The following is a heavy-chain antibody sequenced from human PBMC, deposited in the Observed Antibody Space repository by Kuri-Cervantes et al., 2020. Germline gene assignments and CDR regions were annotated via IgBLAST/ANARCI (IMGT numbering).Heavy chain of an antibody. D-gene: IGHD3-9*01. Sequence: SGCSISSYYWGWIRQPPGKGLEWIGSIYYSGSTYYNPSLKSRVTISVDTSKNQFSLKLSSVTAADTALYYCARRKFHLLTGPNWFDPRGQGTLVTVSS. J-gene: IGHJ5*02. CDR2: IYYSGST. CDR3: ARRKFHLLTGPNWFDP. CDR1: GCSISSYY. V-gene: IGHV4-39*01.